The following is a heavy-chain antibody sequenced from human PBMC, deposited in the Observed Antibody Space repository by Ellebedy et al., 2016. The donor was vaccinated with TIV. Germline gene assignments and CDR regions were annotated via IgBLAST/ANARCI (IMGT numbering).Heavy chain of an antibody. D-gene: IGHD4-17*01. V-gene: IGHV3-21*04. J-gene: IGHJ4*02. CDR3: ASEQTRKKDPAVTTPFDY. Sequence: SVKGRFTISRDNAKNSLYLQMNSLRAEDTAVYYCASEQTRKKDPAVTTPFDYWGQGTLVTVSS.